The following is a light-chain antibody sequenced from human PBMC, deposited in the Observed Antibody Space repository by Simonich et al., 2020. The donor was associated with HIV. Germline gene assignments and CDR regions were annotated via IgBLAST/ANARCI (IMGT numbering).Light chain of an antibody. CDR1: QGISNY. V-gene: IGKV1-33*01. CDR2: DAS. Sequence: IQLTQSPSFLSASVGDRVTITCRASQGISNYLNWYQQKPGKAPKLLIYDASNLETGVPSRFSGSGSGTDFTFTISSLQPEDIATYYCQQYDNSGTFGQGTKLEIK. CDR3: QQYDNSGT. J-gene: IGKJ2*01.